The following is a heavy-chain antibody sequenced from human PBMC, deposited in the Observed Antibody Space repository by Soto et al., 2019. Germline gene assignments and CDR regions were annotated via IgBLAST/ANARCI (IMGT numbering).Heavy chain of an antibody. J-gene: IGHJ5*02. CDR3: ARTQWLTSYNWFDP. CDR2: IYTSGRT. V-gene: IGHV4-4*07. D-gene: IGHD3-22*01. CDR1: GGSIRSHY. Sequence: PETLSLTCTVSGGSIRSHYWRWIRQPAGKGLEWIGRIYTSGRTNYNPSLKSRVTMSVDTSKNQFSLKLSSVTAADTAVYYCARTQWLTSYNWFDPWGQRTLVVVSS.